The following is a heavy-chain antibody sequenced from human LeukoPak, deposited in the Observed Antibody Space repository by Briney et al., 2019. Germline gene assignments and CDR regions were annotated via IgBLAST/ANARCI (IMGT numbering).Heavy chain of an antibody. CDR2: VNPTSGDT. J-gene: IGHJ4*02. D-gene: IGHD2-2*02. Sequence: ASVKVSCKASGYTFTSYDIHWVRQATGQGPEWMGWVNPTSGDTGYAQKFQGRVTMTRDTSTSTAYMELRSLRSDDTAVYYCARDLQGYCSSTSCYTFDYWGQGTLVTVSS. CDR1: GYTFTSYD. V-gene: IGHV1-8*01. CDR3: ARDLQGYCSSTSCYTFDY.